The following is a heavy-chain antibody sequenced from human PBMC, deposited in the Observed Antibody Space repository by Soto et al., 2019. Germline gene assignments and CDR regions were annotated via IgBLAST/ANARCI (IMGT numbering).Heavy chain of an antibody. D-gene: IGHD2-2*01. V-gene: IGHV3-23*01. CDR3: AKDCSSTSCPWFDP. Sequence: EVQLLESGGGLVQPGGSLRLSCEASGFTFSSYAMSWVRQAPGKGLEWVSAISCSGCSTYYADSVKCRFTISRDNSKNTLYLQMNSLRAEDTAVYYCAKDCSSTSCPWFDPWVQGTLVTVSS. CDR2: ISCSGCST. J-gene: IGHJ5*02. CDR1: GFTFSSYA.